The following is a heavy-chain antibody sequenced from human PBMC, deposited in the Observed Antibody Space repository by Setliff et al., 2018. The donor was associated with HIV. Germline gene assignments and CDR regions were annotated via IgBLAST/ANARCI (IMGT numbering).Heavy chain of an antibody. Sequence: GGSLRLSCAVSGFRFEDYAMHWVRQGPGKGLEWVSGISWNSKKIAYADSVKGRFTISRDNAQNSLFLQMHSLSAEDTGVYYCVREIGLSMIPFSRSYYYMDVWGKGATVTVSS. CDR2: ISWNSKKI. CDR1: GFRFEDYA. J-gene: IGHJ6*03. V-gene: IGHV3-9*01. CDR3: VREIGLSMIPFSRSYYYMDV. D-gene: IGHD3-22*01.